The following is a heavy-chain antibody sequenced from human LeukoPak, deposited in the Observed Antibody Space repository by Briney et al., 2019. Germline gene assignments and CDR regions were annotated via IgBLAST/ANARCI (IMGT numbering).Heavy chain of an antibody. Sequence: PSETLSLTCAVYGGSFSGYYWSWIRQPPGKGLEWIGYIYYSGSTNYNPSLKSRVTISVDTSKNQFSLRLSSVTAADTAVYYCAREVVGATTFDYWGQGTLVTASS. CDR3: AREVVGATTFDY. CDR2: IYYSGST. V-gene: IGHV4-59*01. D-gene: IGHD1-26*01. CDR1: GGSFSGYY. J-gene: IGHJ4*02.